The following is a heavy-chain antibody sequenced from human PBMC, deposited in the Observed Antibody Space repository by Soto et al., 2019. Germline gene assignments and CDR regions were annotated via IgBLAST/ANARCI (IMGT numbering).Heavy chain of an antibody. V-gene: IGHV3-11*01. CDR3: ARNYDFWSGYNWFDP. J-gene: IGHJ5*02. D-gene: IGHD3-3*01. CDR1: GFTFSDYY. Sequence: GGSLRLSCAASGFTFSDYYMSWIRQAPGKGLEWVSYISSSGSTIYYADSVKGRFTISRDNAKNSLYLQMNSLRAEDTAVYYSARNYDFWSGYNWFDPWGQGTLVTVSS. CDR2: ISSSGSTI.